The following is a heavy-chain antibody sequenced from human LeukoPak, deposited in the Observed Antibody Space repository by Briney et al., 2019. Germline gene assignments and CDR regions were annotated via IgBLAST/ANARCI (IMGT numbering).Heavy chain of an antibody. D-gene: IGHD3-22*01. Sequence: PSETLSLTCTISGDSISSSSYYWGWIRQPPGKGLDWIGDIYYRGSTYYSPSLKSRVSISRDTSNNQFSLTLNSVTAADTSLYFCARRRYYDSTGYLDWGQGTLVTVSS. CDR2: IYYRGST. CDR3: ARRRYYDSTGYLD. V-gene: IGHV4-39*01. J-gene: IGHJ1*01. CDR1: GDSISSSSYY.